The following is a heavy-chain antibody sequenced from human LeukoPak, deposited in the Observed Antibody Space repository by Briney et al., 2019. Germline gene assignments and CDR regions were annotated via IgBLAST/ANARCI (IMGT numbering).Heavy chain of an antibody. CDR2: IKQDGSEK. CDR3: ARAAYYDSSGYWGYYFDY. Sequence: PGGSLRLSCAASGYTFSGYWMSWVRQAPGKGLEWVANIKQDGSEKYYVDSVKGRFTISRDNARNSLSLQMNSLRGEDTAVYYCARAAYYDSSGYWGYYFDYWGQGTLVTGSS. V-gene: IGHV3-7*01. D-gene: IGHD3-22*01. J-gene: IGHJ4*02. CDR1: GYTFSGYW.